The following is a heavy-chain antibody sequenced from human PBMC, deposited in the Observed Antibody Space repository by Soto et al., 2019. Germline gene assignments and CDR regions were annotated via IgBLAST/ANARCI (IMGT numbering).Heavy chain of an antibody. V-gene: IGHV3-72*01. CDR2: TPDKANNYIT. CDR1: GFILSDHY. J-gene: IGHJ4*02. Sequence: EVQLEESGGGLVKPGVSLRLSCVVSGFILSDHYVAWVRQAPGKGLEWVGRTPDKANNYITQYAASVKGRFTISRDDSKNSLYLQMDSPKTEDTALYYCVRVDISGDRTFDYRGQGTLGT. CDR3: VRVDISGDRTFDY. D-gene: IGHD3-22*01.